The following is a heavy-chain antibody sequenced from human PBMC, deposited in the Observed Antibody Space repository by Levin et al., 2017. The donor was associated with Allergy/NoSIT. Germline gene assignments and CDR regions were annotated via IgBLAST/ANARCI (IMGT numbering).Heavy chain of an antibody. J-gene: IGHJ5*02. D-gene: IGHD4-17*01. Sequence: GESLKISCAASGFTFSSYSMNWVRQAPGKGLEWVSSISSSSSYIYYAVSVKGRFTISRDNAKNSLYLQMNSLRADDTAVYYCARERETVTTPTWFDPWGQGTLVTVSS. CDR2: ISSSSSYI. V-gene: IGHV3-21*01. CDR1: GFTFSSYS. CDR3: ARERETVTTPTWFDP.